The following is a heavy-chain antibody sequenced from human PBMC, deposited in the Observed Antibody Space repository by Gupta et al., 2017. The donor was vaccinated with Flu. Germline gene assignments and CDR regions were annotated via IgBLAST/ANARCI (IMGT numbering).Heavy chain of an antibody. D-gene: IGHD6-19*01. CDR2: ISGSGGRT. Sequence: GKGVEWVSGISGSGGRTSYADSVKGRVTISRDNSKNTMYLHMNSLRAEDTAVYYCAKWSPFVGGRAVAVHFDFWGQGALVTVSS. J-gene: IGHJ4*02. V-gene: IGHV3-23*01. CDR3: AKWSPFVGGRAVAVHFDF.